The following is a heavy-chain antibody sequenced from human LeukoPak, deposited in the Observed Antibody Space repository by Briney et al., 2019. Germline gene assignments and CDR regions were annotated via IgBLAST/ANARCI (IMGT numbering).Heavy chain of an antibody. V-gene: IGHV3-23*01. D-gene: IGHD3-22*01. CDR3: PKDYYDSSGYDAFDI. CDR2: ISGSGGST. Sequence: GGSLRLSCAASGFTFSSYAMSWVRQAPGKGLDWVSAISGSGGSTYYADSVKGRFTISRDNSKNTLYLQMNSLRAEDTAVYYCPKDYYDSSGYDAFDIWGQGTMVTVSS. CDR1: GFTFSSYA. J-gene: IGHJ3*02.